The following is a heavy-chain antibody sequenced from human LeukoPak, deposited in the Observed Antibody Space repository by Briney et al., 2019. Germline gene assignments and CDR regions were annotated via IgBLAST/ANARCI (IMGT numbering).Heavy chain of an antibody. CDR3: ARHGSDDFDI. D-gene: IGHD5-24*01. V-gene: IGHV3-74*01. Sequence: GGPLRLSCAASGFTFSSYWMHWVRQAPGKGLVWVSHIYRDWNSRTYADSVKGRFTISRDNAKNTLYLQMNSLRAEDTAVYYCARHGSDDFDIWGQGTVVTVSS. CDR2: IYRDWNSR. CDR1: GFTFSSYW. J-gene: IGHJ3*02.